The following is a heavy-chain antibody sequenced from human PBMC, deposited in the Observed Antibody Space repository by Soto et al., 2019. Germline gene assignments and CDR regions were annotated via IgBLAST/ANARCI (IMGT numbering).Heavy chain of an antibody. J-gene: IGHJ6*02. CDR3: AKGMAILHNYYAMDV. CDR2: ISGSAGSI. Sequence: GGSMRLSCTASEFPFSSYTMSWVRQAPGKGLEWVSSISGSAGSIYYADSVKGRFTVSRDNSKDTLYLEMNTLRAEDTAVYYCAKGMAILHNYYAMDVWGQGTTVTVSS. D-gene: IGHD3-3*01. CDR1: EFPFSSYT. V-gene: IGHV3-23*01.